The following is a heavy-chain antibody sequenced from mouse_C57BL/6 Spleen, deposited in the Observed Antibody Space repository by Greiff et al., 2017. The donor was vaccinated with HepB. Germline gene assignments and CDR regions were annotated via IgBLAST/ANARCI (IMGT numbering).Heavy chain of an antibody. CDR3: TREGGYDGYYGFAY. D-gene: IGHD2-3*01. CDR1: GFTFSSYA. V-gene: IGHV5-9-1*02. CDR2: ISSGGDYI. J-gene: IGHJ3*01. Sequence: EVKVVESGEGLVKPGGSLKLSCAASGFTFSSYAMSWFRQTPEKRLEWVAYISSGGDYIYYADTVKGRFTISRDNARNTLYLQMSSLKSEDTAMYYCTREGGYDGYYGFAYWGQGTLVTVSA.